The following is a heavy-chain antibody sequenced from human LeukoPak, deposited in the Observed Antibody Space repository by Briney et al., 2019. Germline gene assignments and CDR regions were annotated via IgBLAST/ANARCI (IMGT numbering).Heavy chain of an antibody. CDR3: ARGHGLNFDY. D-gene: IGHD3/OR15-3a*01. Sequence: PSETLSLTCAVYGGSFSGYYWSWIRQPPGKGLEWIGEINHSGSTNYNPSLKSRVTISVDTSKNQFSLKLSSVTAADTAVYYCARGHGLNFDYWGQGTLVTVSS. CDR2: INHSGST. CDR1: GGSFSGYY. J-gene: IGHJ4*02. V-gene: IGHV4-34*01.